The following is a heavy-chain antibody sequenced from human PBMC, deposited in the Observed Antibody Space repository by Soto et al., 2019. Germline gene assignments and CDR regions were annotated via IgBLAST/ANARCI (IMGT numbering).Heavy chain of an antibody. CDR1: GYTFTGYY. Sequence: ASVKVSCKASGYTFTGYYMHWVRQAPGQGLEWMGWINPNSGGTNYAQKFQGRVTMTRDTPISTAYMELSRLRSDDTAVYYCARDLGGIAARRAYYYYYGMDVWGQGTTVTVSS. V-gene: IGHV1-2*02. CDR3: ARDLGGIAARRAYYYYYGMDV. D-gene: IGHD6-6*01. J-gene: IGHJ6*02. CDR2: INPNSGGT.